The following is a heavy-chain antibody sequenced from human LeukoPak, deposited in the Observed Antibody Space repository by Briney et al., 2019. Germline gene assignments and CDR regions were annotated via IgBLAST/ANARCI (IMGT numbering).Heavy chain of an antibody. CDR3: ARHDYFYDSGTYHAAFDI. V-gene: IGHV4-59*08. CDR1: GDSISRYY. J-gene: IGHJ3*02. CDR2: IHSNGRT. D-gene: IGHD3-22*01. Sequence: PSETLSLTSTVSGDSISRYYWSWIRQHPGKGLEWIGYIHSNGRTNYNPSLKSRVTMSLDTSKNQFSLNLSSVTAADTAVYYCARHDYFYDSGTYHAAFDIWGQGTMVTVSS.